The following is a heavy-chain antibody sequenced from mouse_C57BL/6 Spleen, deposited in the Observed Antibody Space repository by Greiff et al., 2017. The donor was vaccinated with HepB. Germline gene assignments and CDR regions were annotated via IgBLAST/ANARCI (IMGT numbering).Heavy chain of an antibody. J-gene: IGHJ2*01. CDR3: ERGTVVARDY. D-gene: IGHD1-1*01. V-gene: IGHV1-82*01. CDR2: IYPGDGDT. Sequence: QVQLQQSGPELVKPGASVKISCKASGYAFSSSWMNWVKQRPGTGLEWIGRIYPGDGDTNYNGKFKGKATLTADKSSSTAYMQLSSLTSEDSAVYFCERGTVVARDYWGQGTTLTVSS. CDR1: GYAFSSSW.